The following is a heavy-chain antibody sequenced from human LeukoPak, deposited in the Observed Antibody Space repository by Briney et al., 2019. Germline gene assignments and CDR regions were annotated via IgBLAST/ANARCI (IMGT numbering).Heavy chain of an antibody. CDR2: IWYDRSNK. CDR3: ARDLGVVTEPLYYFDY. V-gene: IGHV3-33*01. Sequence: GGSLRLSCAASGFTFSSYGIHWVRQAPGKGVEWVAVIWYDRSNKYYADSVKRRFTISRHNSKNTLYLQMNSLRAEDTAVYYCARDLGVVTEPLYYFDYRGQGTLVTVS. D-gene: IGHD3-3*01. J-gene: IGHJ4*02. CDR1: GFTFSSYG.